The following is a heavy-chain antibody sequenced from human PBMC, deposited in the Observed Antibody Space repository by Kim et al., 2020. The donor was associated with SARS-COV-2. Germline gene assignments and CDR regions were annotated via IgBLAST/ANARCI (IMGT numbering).Heavy chain of an antibody. CDR1: GGSISSYY. J-gene: IGHJ5*02. V-gene: IGHV4-59*01. Sequence: SETLSLTCTVSGGSISSYYWSWIRQPPGKGLEWIGYIYYSGSTNYNPSLKSRVTISVDTSKNQFSLKLSSVTAADTAVYYCASYSGSYYGFWFDPGAREPWSPSPQ. CDR3: ASYSGSYYGFWFDP. CDR2: IYYSGST. D-gene: IGHD1-26*01.